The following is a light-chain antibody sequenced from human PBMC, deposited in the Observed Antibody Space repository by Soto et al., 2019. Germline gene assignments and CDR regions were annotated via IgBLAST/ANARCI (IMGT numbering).Light chain of an antibody. CDR2: TDS. CDR3: VAWDDSLNGPL. CDR1: SSNIGSNT. Sequence: QLVLTQPPSASGTPGQVVTISCSGSSSNIGSNTVNWYQHLPGTAPKLLIYTDSLRPSGVPGRFTAFKSGTSASLAISGLQSEDEADYYCVAWDDSLNGPLFGGGTKLIVL. J-gene: IGLJ2*01. V-gene: IGLV1-44*01.